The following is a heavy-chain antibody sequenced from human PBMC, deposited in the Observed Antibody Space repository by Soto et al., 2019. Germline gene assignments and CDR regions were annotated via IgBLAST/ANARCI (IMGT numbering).Heavy chain of an antibody. CDR2: INVYNGNT. Sequence: ASVKVSCKASGYTFTSNSIGWVRQAPGQGLEWMGWINVYNGNTKYAQQLQGRVTLTTDTSTSTAYMDLRSLRSDDTAMYFCASVIGGDSEYYFDYWGQGTLVTVSS. V-gene: IGHV1-18*04. CDR1: GYTFTSNS. CDR3: ASVIGGDSEYYFDY. D-gene: IGHD4-17*01. J-gene: IGHJ4*02.